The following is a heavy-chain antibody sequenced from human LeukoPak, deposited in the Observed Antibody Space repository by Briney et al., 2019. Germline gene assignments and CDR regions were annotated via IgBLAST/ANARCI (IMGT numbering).Heavy chain of an antibody. D-gene: IGHD5-12*01. Sequence: PSETLSLTCTVSGYSISSGYYWAWIRQPPGKGLGWIGNIYHSGSTNYNPSLKSRVTISLDTSKNQFSLKSSSVTAADTAVYFCAREYSGYDSDYFYYYMDVWGKGTPVTVSS. V-gene: IGHV4-38-2*02. CDR1: GYSISSGYY. CDR3: AREYSGYDSDYFYYYMDV. CDR2: IYHSGST. J-gene: IGHJ6*03.